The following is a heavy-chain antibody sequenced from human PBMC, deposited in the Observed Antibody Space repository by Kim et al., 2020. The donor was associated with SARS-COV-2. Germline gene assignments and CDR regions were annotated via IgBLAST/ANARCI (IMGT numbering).Heavy chain of an antibody. CDR2: ISYDGSNK. D-gene: IGHD5-18*01. CDR3: ARDKWIQLGYYYYGMDV. Sequence: GGSLRLSCAASGFTFSSYAMHWVRQAPGKGLEWVAVISYDGSNKYYADSVKGRFTISRDNSKNTLYLQMNSLRAEDTAVYYCARDKWIQLGYYYYGMDVWGQGTTVTVSS. J-gene: IGHJ6*02. CDR1: GFTFSSYA. V-gene: IGHV3-30*04.